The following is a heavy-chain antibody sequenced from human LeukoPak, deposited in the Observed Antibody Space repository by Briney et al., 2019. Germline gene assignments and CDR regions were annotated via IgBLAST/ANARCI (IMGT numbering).Heavy chain of an antibody. CDR2: ISSSSSYI. Sequence: GGSLRLSCAASEFTFSSYSMNWVRQAPGKGPEWVSSISSSSSYIYYADSVKGRFTISRDNAKNSLYLQMNSLRAEDTAVYYCASNLDTASPYGMDVWGQGTTVTVSS. CDR3: ASNLDTASPYGMDV. D-gene: IGHD5-18*01. V-gene: IGHV3-21*01. CDR1: EFTFSSYS. J-gene: IGHJ6*02.